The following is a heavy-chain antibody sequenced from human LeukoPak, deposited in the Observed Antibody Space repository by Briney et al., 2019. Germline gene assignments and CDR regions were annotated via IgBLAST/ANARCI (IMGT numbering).Heavy chain of an antibody. Sequence: ASVKVSCKASGYSFTSYGISWVRQAPGQGLEWMGWISSYGSNTNYARRLQGRVTMTTDTSTSTAYMELRSLRSDDSAVYYCAGSLGYCTSNVCYLKYWGQGTLVTVSS. CDR2: ISSYGSNT. D-gene: IGHD2-8*01. V-gene: IGHV1-18*01. CDR1: GYSFTSYG. J-gene: IGHJ4*02. CDR3: AGSLGYCTSNVCYLKY.